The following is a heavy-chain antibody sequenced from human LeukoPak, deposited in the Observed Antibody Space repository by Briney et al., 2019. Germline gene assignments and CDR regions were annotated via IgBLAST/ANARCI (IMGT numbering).Heavy chain of an antibody. D-gene: IGHD5-18*01. Sequence: SETLSLTCAVYGGSFSGYYWSWIRQPPGKGLEWIGEINHSGSTNYNPSLKSRVTISVDTSKNQFSLKLSSVTAADTAVYYCARERVQLWFRPDAFDIWGQGTMVTVSS. CDR3: ARERVQLWFRPDAFDI. V-gene: IGHV4-34*01. CDR1: GGSFSGYY. J-gene: IGHJ3*02. CDR2: INHSGST.